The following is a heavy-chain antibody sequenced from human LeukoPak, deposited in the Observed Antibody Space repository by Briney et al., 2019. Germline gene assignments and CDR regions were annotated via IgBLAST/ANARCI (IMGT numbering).Heavy chain of an antibody. V-gene: IGHV5-51*01. D-gene: IGHD5-12*01. CDR1: GYTFPTSW. J-gene: IGHJ4*02. CDR2: IYPADSDT. Sequence: GESLKISCKGSGYTFPTSWIGWVRQMPEKGLEWMGIIYPADSDTRYSPSFQGQVTISADKSISTAYLQWSSLKASDTAMYYCARVWYSGYEFDYWGQGTLVTVSS. CDR3: ARVWYSGYEFDY.